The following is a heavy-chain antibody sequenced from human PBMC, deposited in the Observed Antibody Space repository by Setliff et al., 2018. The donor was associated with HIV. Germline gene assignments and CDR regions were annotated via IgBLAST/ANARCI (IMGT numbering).Heavy chain of an antibody. CDR1: GFTFESYA. D-gene: IGHD2-15*01. J-gene: IGHJ3*02. CDR3: VKKSPYCNIGRCPPDAFDN. Sequence: GGSLRLSCVASGFTFESYAMHWVRQGPGKGLEWVAVIWFDGSVKFYAETGQGRFIISRDNSQSTVSLQMNSLRAEDTAMYYCVKKSPYCNIGRCPPDAFDNWGQGTMVTVSS. V-gene: IGHV3-33*03. CDR2: IWFDGSVK.